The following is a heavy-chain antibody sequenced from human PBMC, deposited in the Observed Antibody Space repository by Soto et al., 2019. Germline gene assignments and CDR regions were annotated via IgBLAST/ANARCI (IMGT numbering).Heavy chain of an antibody. J-gene: IGHJ6*02. V-gene: IGHV1-2*02. Sequence: ASVKVSCKASGYIFTGYFIQWLRQAPGQGLEWMGWINPNTSATNYAQKFQGRVTMTRDTSLGAAYMELTSLRAEDTGVYYCAREIDSNYDGMDVWGQGTTVTVSS. CDR2: INPNTSAT. CDR1: GYIFTGYF. CDR3: AREIDSNYDGMDV. D-gene: IGHD4-4*01.